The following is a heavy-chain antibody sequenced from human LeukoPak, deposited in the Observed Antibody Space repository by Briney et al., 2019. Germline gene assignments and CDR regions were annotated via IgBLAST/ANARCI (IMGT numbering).Heavy chain of an antibody. CDR2: IYPGDSDT. CDR3: ARSYYDFWSGYYSFDY. D-gene: IGHD3-3*01. V-gene: IGHV5-51*01. J-gene: IGHJ4*02. CDR1: GYSFTSYW. Sequence: GESLKISCKGSGYSFTSYWIGWVRQLPGKGLEWMGIIYPGDSDTRYSPSFQGQVTISADKSISTAYLQWSSLKASDTAMYYCARSYYDFWSGYYSFDYWGQGTLVTVSS.